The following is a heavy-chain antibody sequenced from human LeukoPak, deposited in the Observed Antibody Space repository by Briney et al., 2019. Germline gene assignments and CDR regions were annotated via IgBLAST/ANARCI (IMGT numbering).Heavy chain of an antibody. CDR3: ARGRKYSSGWYFDY. J-gene: IGHJ4*02. CDR1: GFTFSSYW. CDR2: IKQDGSEK. V-gene: IGHV3-7*01. Sequence: GGSLRLSCAASGFTFSSYWMSWVRQAPGKGLEWVANIKQDGSEKYYVDSVKGRFTISRDNAKNSLYLQMNSLRAEDTAVYYCARGRKYSSGWYFDYWGQGTLVTVSS. D-gene: IGHD6-19*01.